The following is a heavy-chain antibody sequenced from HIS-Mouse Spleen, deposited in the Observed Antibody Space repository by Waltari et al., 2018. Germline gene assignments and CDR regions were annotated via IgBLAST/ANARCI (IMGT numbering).Heavy chain of an antibody. V-gene: IGHV4-39*06. CDR2: TYYSGRT. CDR1: GGPIGGSSYY. J-gene: IGHJ2*01. Sequence: RLQLQESGQGLVRPSEPRSLPCTVPGGPIGGSSYYCCGIRQPQGKGLEWIGGTYYSGRTYYNPSLKSRVTISVETSKNQFSLKLSSVTAADTAVYYCAREIPYSSSWYDWYFDLWGRGTLVTVSS. CDR3: AREIPYSSSWYDWYFDL. D-gene: IGHD6-13*01.